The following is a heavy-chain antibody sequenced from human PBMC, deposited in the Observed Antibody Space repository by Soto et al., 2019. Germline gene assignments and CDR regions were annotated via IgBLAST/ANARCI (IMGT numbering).Heavy chain of an antibody. D-gene: IGHD2-8*01. CDR1: GGSISSYY. CDR2: IYYSGST. Sequence: SETLSLTCTVSGGSISSYYWSWIRQPPGKGLEWIGYIYYSGSTNYNPSLKSRVTISVDTSKNQFSLKLSSVTAADTAVYYCARDRMVAIGLFDYWGQGTLVTVSS. V-gene: IGHV4-59*01. J-gene: IGHJ4*02. CDR3: ARDRMVAIGLFDY.